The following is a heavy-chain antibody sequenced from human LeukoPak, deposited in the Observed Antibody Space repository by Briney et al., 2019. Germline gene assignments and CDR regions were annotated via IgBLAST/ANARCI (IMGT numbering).Heavy chain of an antibody. CDR2: INPNSGGT. Sequence: ASVKVSCKAPGYTFTGYYMHWVRQAPGQGLEWMGRINPNSGGTNYAQKFQGRVTMTRDTSTSTAYMELSGLTSDDTAVYYCARGHDTSGYYYVGYWGQGTLVTVSS. D-gene: IGHD3-22*01. J-gene: IGHJ4*02. V-gene: IGHV1-2*06. CDR1: GYTFTGYY. CDR3: ARGHDTSGYYYVGY.